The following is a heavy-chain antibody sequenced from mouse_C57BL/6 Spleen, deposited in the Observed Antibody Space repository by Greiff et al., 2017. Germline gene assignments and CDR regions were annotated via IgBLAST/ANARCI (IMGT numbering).Heavy chain of an antibody. D-gene: IGHD1-1*01. CDR1: GYAFSSYW. CDR3: ARRHDDGSSGGTLWYFDV. J-gene: IGHJ1*03. CDR2: IYPGDGDT. V-gene: IGHV1-80*01. Sequence: QVQLQQSGAELVKPGASVKISCKASGYAFSSYWMNWVKQRPGKGLEWIGQIYPGDGDTNYNGKFKGKATLTADKSSSTAYMQLSSLTSEDSAVSFGARRHDDGSSGGTLWYFDVWGTGTTVTVSS.